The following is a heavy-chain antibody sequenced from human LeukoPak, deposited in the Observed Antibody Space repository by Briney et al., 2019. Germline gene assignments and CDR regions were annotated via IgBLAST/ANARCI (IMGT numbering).Heavy chain of an antibody. CDR2: ISPNSGGT. CDR1: AYTFTGYY. D-gene: IGHD1-1*01. J-gene: IGHJ4*02. CDR3: ARSALWIDF. Sequence: ASVKVSCKASAYTFTGYYMHWVRQAPGQGLEWMGWISPNSGGTYYSQKFQGRVTMTSDTSIDTAYMELSWLRSDDTAVYYCARSALWIDFWGQGTLVAVSS. V-gene: IGHV1-2*02.